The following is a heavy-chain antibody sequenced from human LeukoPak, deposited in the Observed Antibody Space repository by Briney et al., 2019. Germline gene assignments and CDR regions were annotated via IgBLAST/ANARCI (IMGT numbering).Heavy chain of an antibody. Sequence: GGSLRLSCAASGFTFSSYAMSWVRQAPGKGLEYVSAISSNGGSTFYANSVEGRFTISRDNSKNTLYLQMASLRAEDMAVYYCARGVITFGGVNDAFDIWGQGTMVTVSS. D-gene: IGHD3-16*01. CDR3: ARGVITFGGVNDAFDI. V-gene: IGHV3-64*01. CDR2: ISSNGGST. CDR1: GFTFSSYA. J-gene: IGHJ3*02.